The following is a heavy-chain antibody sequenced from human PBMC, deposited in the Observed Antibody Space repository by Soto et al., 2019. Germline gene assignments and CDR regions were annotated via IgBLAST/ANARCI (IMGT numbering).Heavy chain of an antibody. D-gene: IGHD3-3*01. Sequence: PGGSLRLSCAASGFTFSNAWMNWVRQAPGKGLEWVGRIKSKTDGGTTDYAAPVKGRFTISRDDSKNTLYLQMNSLKTEDTAVYYCTTPNPYDFWSGYYDPYFDYWGQGTLVTVSS. J-gene: IGHJ4*02. CDR1: GFTFSNAW. CDR3: TTPNPYDFWSGYYDPYFDY. V-gene: IGHV3-15*07. CDR2: IKSKTDGGTT.